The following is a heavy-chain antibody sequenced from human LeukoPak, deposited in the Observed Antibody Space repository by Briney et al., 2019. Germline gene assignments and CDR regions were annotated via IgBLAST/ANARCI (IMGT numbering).Heavy chain of an antibody. J-gene: IGHJ4*02. Sequence: GGSLRLSCAASGFNFSSYGMHWVRQAPGKGLEWVAVISYDGSNKYYADSVKGRFTISRDNSKNTLYLQMNSLRAEDTAVYYCARAPVRDYGDYLDYWGQGTLVTVSS. V-gene: IGHV3-30*03. CDR2: ISYDGSNK. CDR1: GFNFSSYG. D-gene: IGHD4-17*01. CDR3: ARAPVRDYGDYLDY.